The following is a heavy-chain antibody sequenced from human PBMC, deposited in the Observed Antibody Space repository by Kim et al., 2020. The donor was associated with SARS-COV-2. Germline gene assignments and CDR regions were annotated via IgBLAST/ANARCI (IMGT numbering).Heavy chain of an antibody. CDR3: AKGLYSSSSEDY. J-gene: IGHJ4*02. Sequence: RGSLRLSCAASGFTFSSYAMSWVRQAPGKGLEWVSAISGSGGSTYYADSVKGRFTISRDNSKNTLYLQMNSLRAEDTAVYYCAKGLYSSSSEDYWGQGTLVTVSS. V-gene: IGHV3-23*01. CDR2: ISGSGGST. CDR1: GFTFSSYA. D-gene: IGHD6-13*01.